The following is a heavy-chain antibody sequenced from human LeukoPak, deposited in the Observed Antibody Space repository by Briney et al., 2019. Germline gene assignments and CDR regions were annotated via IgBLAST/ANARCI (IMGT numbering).Heavy chain of an antibody. Sequence: GGALTLSCAASGFTFSSYTIHWVRQAPAKGLARVSAISGSGCRTYYADPVKGRFAISRENSKKTQYVQMNTRRADEAAVYYFPKDGCSSARCHEVYWGQGDLVTVSS. CDR3: PKDGCSSARCHEVY. D-gene: IGHD2-2*01. CDR1: GFTFSSYT. J-gene: IGHJ4*02. V-gene: IGHV3-23*01. CDR2: ISGSGCRT.